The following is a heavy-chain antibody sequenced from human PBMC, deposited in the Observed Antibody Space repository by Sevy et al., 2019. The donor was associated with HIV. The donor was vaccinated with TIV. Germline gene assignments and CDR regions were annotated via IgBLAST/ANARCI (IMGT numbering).Heavy chain of an antibody. Sequence: SETLSLTCTVSGGSITSLYWNWIRQPPGKGLEWIANIYYNGHINYNPSLKSRVTLSTDTSNNQFSVWLISVTAADTAMYYCAGENAWGRGYSWGQGTLVTVSS. CDR2: IYYNGHI. CDR3: AGENAWGRGYS. J-gene: IGHJ4*02. V-gene: IGHV4-59*08. CDR1: GGSITSLY. D-gene: IGHD1-26*01.